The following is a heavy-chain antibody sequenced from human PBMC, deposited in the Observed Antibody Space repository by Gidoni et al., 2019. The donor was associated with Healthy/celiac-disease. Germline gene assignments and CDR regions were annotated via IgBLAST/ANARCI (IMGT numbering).Heavy chain of an antibody. Sequence: QVQLQQWGAGLLKPSETLSLTCAVYGGSFSGYYWSWIRQPPGKGLEWIGEINHSGSTNYNPSLKSRVTISVDTSKNQFSLKLSSVTAADTAVYYCASPYDTPEIAGDREVGYFQHWGQGTLVTVSS. CDR2: INHSGST. J-gene: IGHJ1*01. CDR3: ASPYDTPEIAGDREVGYFQH. D-gene: IGHD3-16*01. V-gene: IGHV4-34*01. CDR1: GGSFSGYY.